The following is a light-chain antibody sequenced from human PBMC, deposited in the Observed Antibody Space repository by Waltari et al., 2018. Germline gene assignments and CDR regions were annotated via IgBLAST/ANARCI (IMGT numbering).Light chain of an antibody. CDR1: QSVSRN. Sequence: EIVMTQSPATLSVSPGERATLSCRASQSVSRNLAWYQQKRDQPPRLLIFGASTRATDIPARFSGSGSGTEFTLTISSLQSEDFAIYYCQQYNNWPSPYSFGQGTKLEIK. V-gene: IGKV3-15*01. CDR3: QQYNNWPSPYS. CDR2: GAS. J-gene: IGKJ2*03.